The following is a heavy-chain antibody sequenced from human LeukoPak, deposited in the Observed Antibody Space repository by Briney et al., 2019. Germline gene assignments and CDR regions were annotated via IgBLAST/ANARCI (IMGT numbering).Heavy chain of an antibody. V-gene: IGHV1-24*01. CDR2: FDPEDGET. J-gene: IGHJ4*02. CDR1: GYTLTELS. CDR3: ATDPSGSYVGFFDY. Sequence: ASVKVSCKVSGYTLTELSMHWVRQAPGKGLEWMGGFDPEDGETIYAQKFQGRVTMTEDTSTDTAYMELSSLRAEDTAVYYCATDPSGSYVGFFDYWGQGTLVTVSS. D-gene: IGHD1-26*01.